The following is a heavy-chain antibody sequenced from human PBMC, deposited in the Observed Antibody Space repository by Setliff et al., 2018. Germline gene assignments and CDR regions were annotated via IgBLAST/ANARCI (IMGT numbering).Heavy chain of an antibody. CDR1: GFTFSSYE. CDR2: ISSSSGYI. Sequence: PGGSLRLSCAASGFTFSSYEMNWVRQAPGKGLECVSSISSSSGYIYYADSVKGRFTISRDNAKNSLFLQMNSLRAEDTAVYYCARLGSPRRGYSGYEFDSWGQGTLVTVSS. J-gene: IGHJ4*02. CDR3: ARLGSPRRGYSGYEFDS. D-gene: IGHD5-12*01. V-gene: IGHV3-21*01.